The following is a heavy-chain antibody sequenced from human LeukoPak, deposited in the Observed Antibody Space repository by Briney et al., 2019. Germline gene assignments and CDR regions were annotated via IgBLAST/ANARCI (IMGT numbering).Heavy chain of an antibody. D-gene: IGHD2-2*01. CDR1: GGTLSSYA. CDR2: IIPIFGTA. Sequence: ASVTVSCKASGGTLSSYAISWVRQAPGQGLEWMGGIIPIFGTANYAQKFQGRVMITTDESTSTAYMELSSLRSEDTAVYYCARGKVPSYYYYYYMDVWGKGTTVTVSS. CDR3: ARGKVPSYYYYYYMDV. V-gene: IGHV1-69*05. J-gene: IGHJ6*03.